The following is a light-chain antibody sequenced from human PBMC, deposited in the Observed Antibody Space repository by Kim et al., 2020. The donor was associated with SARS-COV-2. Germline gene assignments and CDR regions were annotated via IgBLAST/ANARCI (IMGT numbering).Light chain of an antibody. V-gene: IGKV4-1*01. J-gene: IGKJ2*02. CDR3: QQYYTTPCT. CDR1: QSVLSYSNNKNY. Sequence: DIVMTQSPDSLAVSLGERATINCKSNQSVLSYSNNKNYLAWYQQRPGQPPKLLIYWASTRESGVPARFSGSGSGTDFTLTISSLQAEDVAVYYCQQYYTTPCTFGQGTKLEI. CDR2: WAS.